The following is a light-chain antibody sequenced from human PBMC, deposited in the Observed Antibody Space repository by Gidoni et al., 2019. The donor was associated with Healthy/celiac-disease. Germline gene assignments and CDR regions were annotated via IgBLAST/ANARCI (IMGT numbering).Light chain of an antibody. J-gene: IGKJ2*01. Sequence: DIQKTQFPSTLSASVGDRGTSTCRASPTISSWLAWYQQKPGKAPKLLIYKASSLESGVPSRFSGSGSGTEFTLTISSLQPDDFAAYYCQQYNSYPYTFGQGTKLEIK. V-gene: IGKV1-5*03. CDR3: QQYNSYPYT. CDR1: PTISSW. CDR2: KAS.